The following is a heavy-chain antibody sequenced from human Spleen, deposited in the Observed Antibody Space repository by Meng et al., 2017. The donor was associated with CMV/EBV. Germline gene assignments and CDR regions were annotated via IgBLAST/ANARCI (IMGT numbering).Heavy chain of an antibody. V-gene: IGHV3-23*01. J-gene: IGHJ4*02. Sequence: SGFTFTTYAMTWVRQAPGKGLEWVSLISGSGASTHYAGSVKGRFTISRDNSKNTLYLQMNSLRVEDTAVYYCAKDYYGRSGYYFDHWGQGTLVTVSS. D-gene: IGHD3-22*01. CDR2: ISGSGAST. CDR1: GFTFTTYA. CDR3: AKDYYGRSGYYFDH.